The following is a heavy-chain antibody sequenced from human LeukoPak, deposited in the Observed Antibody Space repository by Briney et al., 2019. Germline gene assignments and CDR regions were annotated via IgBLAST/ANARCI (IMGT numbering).Heavy chain of an antibody. V-gene: IGHV3-53*01. CDR2: IHSGGTT. CDR3: ARDCSSSCSPYYGMDV. D-gene: IGHD2-2*01. CDR1: GFTVSSNY. J-gene: IGHJ6*02. Sequence: GGSLRLSCAASGFTVSSNYMSRVRQAPGKGLEWVSIIHSGGTTNYVDSVKGRFTISRDNSRNTLYLQMNSLRAEDTAVYYCARDCSSSCSPYYGMDVWGQGTTVTVSS.